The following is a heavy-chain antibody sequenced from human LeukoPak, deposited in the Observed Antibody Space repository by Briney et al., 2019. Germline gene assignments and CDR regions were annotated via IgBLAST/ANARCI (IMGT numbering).Heavy chain of an antibody. D-gene: IGHD6-19*01. V-gene: IGHV3-30*07. J-gene: IGHJ4*02. Sequence: GGSLRLSCAASGFTFSSYAMHRVRQAPGKGLEWMAVISYDGSNKYYADSVKGRFTISRDNSKNTLYLQMNSLRAEDTAVYYCARALMAGTGDYWGQGTLVTVSS. CDR1: GFTFSSYA. CDR2: ISYDGSNK. CDR3: ARALMAGTGDY.